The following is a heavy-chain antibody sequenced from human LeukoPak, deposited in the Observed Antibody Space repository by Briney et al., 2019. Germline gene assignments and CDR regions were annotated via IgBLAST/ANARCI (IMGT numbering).Heavy chain of an antibody. D-gene: IGHD6-6*01. CDR2: IYPGDSDT. J-gene: IGHJ4*02. CDR1: GYSFSSYW. CDR3: ARFSHTSSPLDY. V-gene: IGHV5-51*01. Sequence: LGESLKSSCKGSGYSFSSYWIACVRQMPGKGLEWRGIIYPGDSDTRYSPAFQRHVTISADKSISTDYLHWSSLKASNTAMYYCARFSHTSSPLDYWGQGTLVTVSS.